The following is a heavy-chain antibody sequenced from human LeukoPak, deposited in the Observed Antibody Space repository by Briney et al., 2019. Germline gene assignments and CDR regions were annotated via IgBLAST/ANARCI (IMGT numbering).Heavy chain of an antibody. V-gene: IGHV1-69*05. CDR2: IIPIFGTA. J-gene: IGHJ4*02. CDR3: ARVGYCSGGSCYSSFDY. D-gene: IGHD2-15*01. CDR1: GGTFSSYA. Sequence: SVKVSCKASGGTFSSYAISWVRQAPGQGLEWMGGIIPIFGTANYAQKFQGSGTITTDESTSTAYMELSSLRSEDTAVYYCARVGYCSGGSCYSSFDYWGQGTLVTVSS.